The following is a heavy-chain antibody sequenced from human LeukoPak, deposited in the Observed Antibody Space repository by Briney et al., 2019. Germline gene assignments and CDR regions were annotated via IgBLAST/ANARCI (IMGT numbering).Heavy chain of an antibody. CDR2: IIPIFGIA. V-gene: IGHV1-69*04. CDR1: GGTFSSYA. Sequence: SVKVSCKASGGTFSSYAISWVRQAPGQGLEWMGRIIPIFGIADYAQKFQGRVTITADKSTSTAYMELSSLRSEDTAVYYCARQCSSTSCYFEFDPWGQGTLVTVSS. D-gene: IGHD2-2*01. J-gene: IGHJ5*02. CDR3: ARQCSSTSCYFEFDP.